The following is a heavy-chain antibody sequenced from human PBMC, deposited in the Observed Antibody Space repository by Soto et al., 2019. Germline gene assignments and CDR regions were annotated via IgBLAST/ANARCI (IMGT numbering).Heavy chain of an antibody. CDR2: IYSGRST. V-gene: IGHV3-66*01. J-gene: IGHJ4*02. D-gene: IGHD3-22*01. CDR1: ELNGSDNQ. CDR3: ARDPTYEAHDTSGIGDY. Sequence: PVGSLRHSCTVSELNGSDNQVSWVRQATGKGLEWVSVIYSGRSTYYANSVKGRFTISRDNSKNTVYLQMDSLRAEDTAVYYCARDPTYEAHDTSGIGDYWGQGTLVTVS.